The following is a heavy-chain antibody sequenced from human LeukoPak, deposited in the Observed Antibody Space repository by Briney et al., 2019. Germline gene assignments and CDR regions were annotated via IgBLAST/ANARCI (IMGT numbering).Heavy chain of an antibody. Sequence: GGSLRLSCAASGFTCSSYSMNGVRQAPGKGLEWVSYISGSSGTIYYADSVKGRFTISRDNAKNSLYLQMNSLRAEDMAVYYCARRSEFGVLYYMDVWGKGTTVTVSS. CDR1: GFTCSSYS. D-gene: IGHD3-16*01. CDR3: ARRSEFGVLYYMDV. CDR2: ISGSSGTI. J-gene: IGHJ6*03. V-gene: IGHV3-48*01.